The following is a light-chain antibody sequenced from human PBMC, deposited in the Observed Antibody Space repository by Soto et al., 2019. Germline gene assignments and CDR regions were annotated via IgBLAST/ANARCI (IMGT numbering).Light chain of an antibody. J-gene: IGKJ5*01. CDR2: LGS. V-gene: IGKV2-28*01. CDR1: QTLLHSNGYNY. Sequence: DIVMTQSPLSLPVTPGEPASISCRSSQTLLHSNGYNYLDWYLLKPGQSPQLLIYLGSNRASGVPDRFSGSGSGKDFTLKISRVEAEDVGVYYCMQALQTPPAFGQGTRLEIK. CDR3: MQALQTPPA.